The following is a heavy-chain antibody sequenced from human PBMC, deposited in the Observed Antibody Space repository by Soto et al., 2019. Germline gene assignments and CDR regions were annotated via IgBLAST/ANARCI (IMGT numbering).Heavy chain of an antibody. CDR2: IYYSGST. V-gene: IGHV4-59*01. CDR1: GGSISSYY. Sequence: SETLSLTCTVSGGSISSYYWSWIRQPPGKGLEWIGYIYYSGSTNYNPSLKSRVTISVDTSKNQFSLKLSSVTAADTAVYYCARGEDTAMKIDHWGQGTLVTVSS. J-gene: IGHJ4*02. D-gene: IGHD5-18*01. CDR3: ARGEDTAMKIDH.